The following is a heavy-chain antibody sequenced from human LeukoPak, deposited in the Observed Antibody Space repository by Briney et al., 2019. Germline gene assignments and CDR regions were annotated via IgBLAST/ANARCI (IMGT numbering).Heavy chain of an antibody. D-gene: IGHD1-26*01. CDR3: ARVVIVGAIYYYYGMDV. V-gene: IGHV4-39*07. CDR2: IYYSGST. Sequence: PSETLSLTCTVSGGSISSSSYYWGWIRQPPGKGLEWIGSIYYSGSTYYNPSLKSRVTISVDTSKNQFSLKLSSVTAADTAVYYCARVVIVGAIYYYYGMDVWGQGTTVTVSS. CDR1: GGSISSSSYY. J-gene: IGHJ6*02.